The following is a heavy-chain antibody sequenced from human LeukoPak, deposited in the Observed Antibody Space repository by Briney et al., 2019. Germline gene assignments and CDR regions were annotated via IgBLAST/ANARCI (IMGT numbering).Heavy chain of an antibody. V-gene: IGHV4-34*01. D-gene: IGHD3-16*01. J-gene: IGHJ4*02. CDR2: INHSGGT. CDR1: GGSFSGYY. CDR3: ARRGSIGLYY. Sequence: PSETLSLTCAVYGGSFSGYYWNWIRQPPGKGLEWIGDINHSGGTSYNPSLKSRVTISVDTSKNQFSLKLSSVTAADTAVYYCARRGSIGLYYWGQGTLVTVSS.